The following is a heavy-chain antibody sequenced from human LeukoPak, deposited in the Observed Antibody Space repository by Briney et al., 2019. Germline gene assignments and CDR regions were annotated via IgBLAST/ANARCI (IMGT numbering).Heavy chain of an antibody. CDR1: GFTFDDYA. CDR3: AKEAPAFDI. Sequence: PGGSPRLSCAASGFTFDDYAMHWVRQAPGKGLEWVSGISWNSGSIGYADSVKGRFTISRDNAKNSLYLQMNSLRAEDTALYYCAKEAPAFDIWGQGTMVTVSS. V-gene: IGHV3-9*01. J-gene: IGHJ3*02. CDR2: ISWNSGSI.